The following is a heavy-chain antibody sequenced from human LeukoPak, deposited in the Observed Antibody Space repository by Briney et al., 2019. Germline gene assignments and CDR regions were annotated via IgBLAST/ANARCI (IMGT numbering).Heavy chain of an antibody. CDR1: GGSISSSSYY. D-gene: IGHD3-22*01. J-gene: IGHJ4*02. V-gene: IGHV4-39*01. CDR2: IYYSGST. CDR3: ARARPKTYYYDSSGFRYFDY. Sequence: SETLSLTCTVSGGSISSSSYYWGWIRQPPGKGLEWIGSIYYSGSTYYNPSLKSRVTISVDTSKSQFSLKLSSVTAADTAVYYCARARPKTYYYDSSGFRYFDYWGQGTLVTVSS.